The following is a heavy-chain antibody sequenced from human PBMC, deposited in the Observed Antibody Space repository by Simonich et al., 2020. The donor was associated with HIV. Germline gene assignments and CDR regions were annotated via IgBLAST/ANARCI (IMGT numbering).Heavy chain of an antibody. J-gene: IGHJ4*02. CDR3: ARGLYCTNGVCYGVDY. CDR1: GFTFSSYP. CDR2: ISYDGSNK. Sequence: QVQLVESGGGVVQPGRSLRLSCAASGFTFSSYPMHWVRQAPGKGLEWVAVISYDGSNKYYADSVKGRFTIARDSSKNTLYLQMNSLRAEDTAVYYCARGLYCTNGVCYGVDYWVQGTLVTVSS. V-gene: IGHV3-30*07. D-gene: IGHD2-8*01.